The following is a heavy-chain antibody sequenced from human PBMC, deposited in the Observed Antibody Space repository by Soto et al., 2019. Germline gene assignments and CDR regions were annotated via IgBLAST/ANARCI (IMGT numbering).Heavy chain of an antibody. CDR3: IQAGCGGDCLQSYASHYYYGMDV. Sequence: QIILKESGPTLVNPTQTLTLTCTFSGFSLSTSGVGVGWTRPRPGKDLQWLALIYLDDDKRYSPSLRGRLSISNTTNKNQKVLPMTNMDPVDTAQYSSIQAGCGGDCLQSYASHYYYGMDVSAQEDTVTVS. V-gene: IGHV2-5*02. CDR2: IYLDDDK. J-gene: IGHJ6*02. CDR1: GFSLSTSGVG. D-gene: IGHD2-21*02.